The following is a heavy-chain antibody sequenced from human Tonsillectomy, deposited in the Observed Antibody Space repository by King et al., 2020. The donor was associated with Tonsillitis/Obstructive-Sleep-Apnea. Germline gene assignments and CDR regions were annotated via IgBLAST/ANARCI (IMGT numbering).Heavy chain of an antibody. CDR2: IYYSGGN. V-gene: IGHV4-59*01. D-gene: IGHD1-1*01. CDR3: AREGPVTNAFDL. J-gene: IGHJ3*01. CDR1: GGSISSYY. Sequence: QLQESGPGLVKPSETLSLTCTVSGGSISSYYWSWIRQPPGRGLECIGYIYYSGGNNYNPSLKSRVTISVDTSKNQVSLKLRSVTAADTAVYYCAREGPVTNAFDLWGQGTIVTVSS.